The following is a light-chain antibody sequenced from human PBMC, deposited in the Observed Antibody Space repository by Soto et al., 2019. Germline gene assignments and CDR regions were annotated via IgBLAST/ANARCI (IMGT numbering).Light chain of an antibody. V-gene: IGKV1-39*01. CDR3: QQSYSTVFT. CDR1: QSISSY. J-gene: IGKJ3*01. CDR2: DAS. Sequence: DIPMTQSPSSLSASVGDRVTITCRASQSISSYLNWYQQKPGKTPKLMIYDASSLQSGVTSRYSGSGSVTDFTLTISSLQPEDCATYYCQQSYSTVFTFGPGTKVDIK.